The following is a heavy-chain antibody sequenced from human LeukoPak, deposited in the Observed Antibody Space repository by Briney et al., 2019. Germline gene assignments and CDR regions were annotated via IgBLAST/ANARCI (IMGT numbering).Heavy chain of an antibody. CDR3: ARHHERFLEWNTPTPCDY. CDR2: ISSSSSTI. J-gene: IGHJ4*02. V-gene: IGHV3-48*01. Sequence: PGGSLRLSCAASGFTFSSYSMNWVRQAPGKGLEWVSYISSSSSTIYYADSVKGRFTISRDNAKNSLYLQMNSLRAEDTAVYYCARHHERFLEWNTPTPCDYWGQGTLVTVSS. D-gene: IGHD3-3*01. CDR1: GFTFSSYS.